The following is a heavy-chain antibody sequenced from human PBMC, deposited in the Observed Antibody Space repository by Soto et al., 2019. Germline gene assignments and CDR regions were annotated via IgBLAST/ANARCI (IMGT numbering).Heavy chain of an antibody. CDR3: ARDRYYYDSTDHFSADAFDI. CDR1: GFTSSSYW. J-gene: IGHJ3*02. Sequence: EVQLVESGGGLVQPGGSLRLSCAASGFTSSSYWMHWVRQAPGKGLVWVSRISNDGSSTNYADSVKGRFTISRDNAKNTVYLHMNSLRAEDTAVYYCARDRYYYDSTDHFSADAFDIWGQGTMVTVSS. D-gene: IGHD3-22*01. V-gene: IGHV3-74*01. CDR2: ISNDGSST.